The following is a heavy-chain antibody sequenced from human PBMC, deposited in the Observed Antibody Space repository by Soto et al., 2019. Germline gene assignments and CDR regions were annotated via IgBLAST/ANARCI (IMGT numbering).Heavy chain of an antibody. CDR1: GFTFSDHY. Sequence: SLRLSCAASGFTFSDHYIDWWRQAPGKGLEWVGRTRNQAHSYTTEYAASVKGRFTISRDNSKNSVYLQMNSLRTEDTAVYYCVRVHSGTYTFDYWGQGTLVTVSS. J-gene: IGHJ4*02. D-gene: IGHD1-26*01. CDR2: TRNQAHSYTT. V-gene: IGHV3-72*01. CDR3: VRVHSGTYTFDY.